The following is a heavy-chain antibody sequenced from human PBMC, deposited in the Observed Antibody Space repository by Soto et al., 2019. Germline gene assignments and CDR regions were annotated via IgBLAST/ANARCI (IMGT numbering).Heavy chain of an antibody. CDR1: GFTFSSYA. CDR3: ERGPYCSGGTCFGSQSAFDI. J-gene: IGHJ3*02. V-gene: IGHV3-30-3*01. D-gene: IGHD2-15*01. Sequence: QVQLVESGGGVVQPGTSLRLSCAASGFTFSSYAMHWVRQAPGKGLEWVAVISYDGYNKYYADSVKGRFTISRDNSKNTLYLQMNSLRAEDTAVYYCERGPYCSGGTCFGSQSAFDIWGQGTMVTVSS. CDR2: ISYDGYNK.